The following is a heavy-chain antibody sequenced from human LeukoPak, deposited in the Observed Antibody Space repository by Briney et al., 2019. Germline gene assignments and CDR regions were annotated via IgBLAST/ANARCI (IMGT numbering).Heavy chain of an antibody. Sequence: GASVKVSCKASGYTFTSYAMNWVRQAPGQGLEWMGWINTNTGNPTYAQGFTGRFVFSLDTSASTAYLQISSLKAEDTAVYYCARGERIVVVPHSWFDPWGQGTLVTVSS. CDR1: GYTFTSYA. J-gene: IGHJ5*02. CDR2: INTNTGNP. D-gene: IGHD3-22*01. V-gene: IGHV7-4-1*02. CDR3: ARGERIVVVPHSWFDP.